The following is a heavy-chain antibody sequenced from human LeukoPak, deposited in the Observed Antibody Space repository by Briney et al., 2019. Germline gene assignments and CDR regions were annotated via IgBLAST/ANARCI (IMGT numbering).Heavy chain of an antibody. Sequence: SQTLSLTCTVSGDSISSGGYYWSWIRQHPGKGLEWIGYIFYSGSSYYNPSLKSRVTTLADWSKNQSSLKLSSMTAADTAVYYCARSLGSGSYSYYFDYWGQGALVTVSS. V-gene: IGHV4-31*03. CDR3: ARSLGSGSYSYYFDY. J-gene: IGHJ4*02. CDR2: IFYSGSS. CDR1: GDSISSGGYY. D-gene: IGHD1-26*01.